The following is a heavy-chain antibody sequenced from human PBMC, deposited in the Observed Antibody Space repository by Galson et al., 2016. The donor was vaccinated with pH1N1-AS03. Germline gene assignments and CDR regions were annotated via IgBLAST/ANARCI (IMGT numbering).Heavy chain of an antibody. CDR1: GGSFGGYY. CDR3: ASARPLRPGVLDV. CDR2: INHSGST. D-gene: IGHD6-6*01. Sequence: ETLSLTCAVYGGSFGGYYWNWIRQPPGKGLEWLGEINHSGSTNYNPSLKSRVTISVDTSKNQFSLKLSSVTAADTAVYYCASARPLRPGVLDVWGQGTTGTVSS. V-gene: IGHV4-34*01. J-gene: IGHJ6*02.